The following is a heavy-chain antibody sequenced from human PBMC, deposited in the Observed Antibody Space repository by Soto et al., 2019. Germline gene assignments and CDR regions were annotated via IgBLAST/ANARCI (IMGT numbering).Heavy chain of an antibody. CDR1: GGTFSSYT. CDR3: ARGTDYGDWYFDL. D-gene: IGHD4-17*01. CDR2: IIPILGIA. V-gene: IGHV1-69*02. Sequence: QVQLVQSGAEVKKPGSSVKVSCKASGGTFSSYTISCVRQAPGQGLEWMGRIIPILGIANYAQKFQGRVTITADKSTSTAYMELSSLRSEDTAVYYCARGTDYGDWYFDLWGRGTLVTVSS. J-gene: IGHJ2*01.